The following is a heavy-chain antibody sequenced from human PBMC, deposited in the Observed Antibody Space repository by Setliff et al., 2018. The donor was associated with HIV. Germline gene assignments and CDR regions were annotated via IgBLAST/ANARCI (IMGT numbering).Heavy chain of an antibody. CDR3: ARGINWFAPFDY. Sequence: ASVKVSCKASGYTFTGYYIHWVRQAPGQGLEWMGWINPSSAGTKYAQKFQDRVTMIRDTSITTAYMALSRLTSDDTAVYFCARGINWFAPFDYWGQGTLVTVLL. D-gene: IGHD1-1*01. CDR2: INPSSAGT. J-gene: IGHJ4*01. V-gene: IGHV1-2*02. CDR1: GYTFTGYY.